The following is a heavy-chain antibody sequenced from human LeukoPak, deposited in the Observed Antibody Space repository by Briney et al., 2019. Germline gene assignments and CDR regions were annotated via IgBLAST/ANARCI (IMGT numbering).Heavy chain of an antibody. D-gene: IGHD5-12*01. J-gene: IGHJ5*01. CDR1: GYSFTSYL. Sequence: MLGESLRLACKGSGYSFTSYLISWARQMPGKGLEWMGRIDPSDSYTNYSPSFQGHVTISADKSISTSYLQWCTLKASDTAMYYCARHLDMVATSSGGQGTPGTGSS. CDR2: IDPSDSYT. V-gene: IGHV5-10-1*01. CDR3: ARHLDMVATSS.